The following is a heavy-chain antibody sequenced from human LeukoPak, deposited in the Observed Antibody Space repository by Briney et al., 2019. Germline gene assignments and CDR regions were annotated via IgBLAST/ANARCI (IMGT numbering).Heavy chain of an antibody. D-gene: IGHD2-21*01. Sequence: PGGSLRLSCAASGFTFSTNYMTWVRQAPGKGLEWVSVIYSGGSTYYADSVKGRFTMSRDNSKKMVYLQMNSLRAEDTAVYYCAREVAPLYFHYGMDVWGEGTRSPSPQ. CDR2: IYSGGST. V-gene: IGHV3-53*01. J-gene: IGHJ6*01. CDR3: AREVAPLYFHYGMDV. CDR1: GFTFSTNY.